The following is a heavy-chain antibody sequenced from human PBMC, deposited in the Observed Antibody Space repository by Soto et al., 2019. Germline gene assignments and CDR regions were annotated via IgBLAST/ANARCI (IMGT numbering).Heavy chain of an antibody. Sequence: QLQLQESGPGLVKPSETLSLTCTVSGGSISSSSYYWGWIRQPPGKVLEWIGSIYYSGSTYSHPSLTSRVTISVDTSKNQFSLKLSSVTAADTAVYSCARLSRDGYHYDYWGQGTLVTVSS. V-gene: IGHV4-39*01. CDR3: ARLSRDGYHYDY. CDR2: IYYSGST. CDR1: GGSISSSSYY. J-gene: IGHJ4*02. D-gene: IGHD5-12*01.